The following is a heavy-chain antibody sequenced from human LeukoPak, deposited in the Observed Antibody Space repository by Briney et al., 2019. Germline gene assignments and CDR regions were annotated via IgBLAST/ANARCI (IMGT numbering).Heavy chain of an antibody. V-gene: IGHV1-2*02. CDR3: GRDRVSMLYGGYNYFDP. CDR2: INPNSGGT. J-gene: IGHJ5*02. D-gene: IGHD3-22*01. Sequence: ASVKVSCKAAGYTFTDFYIHWVRQAPGQGLEWMGWINPNSGGTDYSQKFQGRVTMTRDTSSSTVYMELKRLTSDDTAIYYCGRDRVSMLYGGYNYFDPWGQGTLVTVSS. CDR1: GYTFTDFY.